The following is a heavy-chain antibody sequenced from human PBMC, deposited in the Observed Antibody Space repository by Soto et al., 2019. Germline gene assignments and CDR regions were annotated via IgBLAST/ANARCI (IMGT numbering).Heavy chain of an antibody. D-gene: IGHD2-15*01. V-gene: IGHV1-18*01. CDR2: IGTHNGNT. CDR3: VGVGSGASYGPFDI. J-gene: IGHJ3*02. Sequence: ASVKVSCKASGYTFTSYGLSWVRQAPGQGLEWMGWIGTHNGNTNYAQKLQDRVTMATDTSTTTAYLDLRSLRSDDTAVYYCVGVGSGASYGPFDIWGQGTVVTVSS. CDR1: GYTFTSYG.